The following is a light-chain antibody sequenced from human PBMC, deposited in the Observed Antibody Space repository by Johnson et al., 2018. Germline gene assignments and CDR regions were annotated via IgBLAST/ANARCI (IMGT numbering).Light chain of an antibody. J-gene: IGLJ1*01. CDR2: ANN. CDR3: GTWDSSLSAGNV. CDR1: SSNIGNNY. Sequence: QSVFTQPPSVSAAPGQKVTISCSGSSSNIGNNYVSWYQQLPGTAPKLLIYANNKRPSGIPDRFSGSKSGTSATLRLTGLQTGDEADYYCGTWDSSLSAGNVFGTGTKVTVL. V-gene: IGLV1-51*02.